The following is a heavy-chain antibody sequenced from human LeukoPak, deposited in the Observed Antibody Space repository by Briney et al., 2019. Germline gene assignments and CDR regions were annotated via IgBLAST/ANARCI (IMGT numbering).Heavy chain of an antibody. V-gene: IGHV4-59*08. CDR1: GGSISSYY. D-gene: IGHD3-3*01. CDR3: ARGPEWYYFDY. Sequence: SETLSLTCTVSGGSISSYYWSWIRQPPGKGLEWIGYIYYSGSAIYSPSLKSRVTISVGTSKNQFSLRLSSVTAADAAVYYCARGPEWYYFDYWGQGTLVTVSS. J-gene: IGHJ4*02. CDR2: IYYSGSA.